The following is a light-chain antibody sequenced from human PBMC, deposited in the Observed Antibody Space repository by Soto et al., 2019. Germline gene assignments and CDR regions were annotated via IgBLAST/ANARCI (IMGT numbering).Light chain of an antibody. Sequence: QSALTQPASVSGSPGPSLPLSFSFPRLSFCFSPSFSFYQHHPGTPPPLLLSSFRPRPSGVSNRFSVSKSVNTASLTISGLQPEDEADYYCSSYTSSSTLYVFGTGTKVTVL. CDR3: SSYTSSSTLYV. CDR1: RLSFCFSPS. CDR2: SFR. J-gene: IGLJ1*01. V-gene: IGLV2-14*03.